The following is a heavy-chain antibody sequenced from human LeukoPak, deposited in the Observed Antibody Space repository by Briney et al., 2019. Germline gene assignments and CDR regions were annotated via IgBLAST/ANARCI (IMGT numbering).Heavy chain of an antibody. J-gene: IGHJ3*02. CDR1: GFAFSSFG. D-gene: IGHD6-13*01. Sequence: PGGSLRLSCAASGFAFSSFGMHWVRQAPGKGLDWVAFIRYDGSIKYFADSVKGRFTISRDNSKNTLYLQMNSLRAEDTAVYYCAKDLTIAASVGSFDIWGRGTMVTVSS. CDR2: IRYDGSIK. V-gene: IGHV3-30*02. CDR3: AKDLTIAASVGSFDI.